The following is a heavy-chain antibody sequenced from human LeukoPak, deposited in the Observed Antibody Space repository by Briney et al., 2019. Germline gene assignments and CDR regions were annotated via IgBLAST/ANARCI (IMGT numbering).Heavy chain of an antibody. Sequence: PGGSLRLSCAVSGITFSRHSMNWVRQAPGQGLEWVASIGSSRRYIYHADSVRGRFTISGDNAEKSLYLEMNSLRVEDTAVYYCTRGLEYSSTDAFDIWGQGIMVTVSS. CDR3: TRGLEYSSTDAFDI. CDR2: IGSSRRYI. D-gene: IGHD6-6*01. J-gene: IGHJ3*02. CDR1: GITFSRHS. V-gene: IGHV3-21*01.